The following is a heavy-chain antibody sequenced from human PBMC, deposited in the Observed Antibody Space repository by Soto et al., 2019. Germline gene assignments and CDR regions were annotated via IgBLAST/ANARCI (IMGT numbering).Heavy chain of an antibody. CDR2: IWYDGSNK. CDR1: GFTFSSYA. Sequence: GGSLRLSCAASGFTFSSYAMNWVRQAPGKGLEWVAVIWYDGSNKYYADSVKGRFTISRDNSKNTLYLQMNSLRAEDTAVYYCARGPHYYDSSGYLLDYWGQGTLVTVSS. CDR3: ARGPHYYDSSGYLLDY. J-gene: IGHJ4*02. D-gene: IGHD3-22*01. V-gene: IGHV3-33*08.